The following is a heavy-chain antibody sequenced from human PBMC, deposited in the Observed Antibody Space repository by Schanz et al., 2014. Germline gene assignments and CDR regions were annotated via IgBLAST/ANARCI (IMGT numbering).Heavy chain of an antibody. J-gene: IGHJ4*02. Sequence: EVQLVESGGGLVRPGGSLRLSCAASGFSFSIFAMTWVRQAPGQGLEWVSTISGSGGDTYPADSVKGRFTISRDNSRNTVYLQMSSLRAEDTAVYYCVKDDRGDVVVVAANYWGQGTLVTVSS. D-gene: IGHD2-15*01. CDR2: ISGSGGDT. V-gene: IGHV3-23*04. CDR1: GFSFSIFA. CDR3: VKDDRGDVVVVAANY.